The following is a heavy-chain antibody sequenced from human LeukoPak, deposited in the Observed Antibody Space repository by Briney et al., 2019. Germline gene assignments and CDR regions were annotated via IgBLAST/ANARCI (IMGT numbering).Heavy chain of an antibody. CDR2: ITDSGGRT. V-gene: IGHV3-23*01. D-gene: IGHD3-22*01. CDR3: AKDPYYYDGSGYYYEYFLH. J-gene: IGHJ1*01. Sequence: GGSLRLSCAASGFTFSNYAMNWVRQAPGKGLEGVSTITDSGGRTFYADSLKGRFTISRANSKKMLYLQMRSLRAEDTAVYYCAKDPYYYDGSGYYYEYFLHWGQGTLVTVSS. CDR1: GFTFSNYA.